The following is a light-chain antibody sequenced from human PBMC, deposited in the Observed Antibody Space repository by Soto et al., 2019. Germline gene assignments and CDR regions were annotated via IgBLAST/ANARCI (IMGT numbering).Light chain of an antibody. CDR3: QHYYGTSPIS. Sequence: EIVMTQSPATLYVSPGERATLSCRASQSVSSRLAWYQHKSGQAPRLLISGASRRATGIPDRFSGSGSGTDFTLTISRLEPEDFALYYCQHYYGTSPISFGQGTRLEIK. CDR2: GAS. CDR1: QSVSSR. V-gene: IGKV3-20*01. J-gene: IGKJ5*01.